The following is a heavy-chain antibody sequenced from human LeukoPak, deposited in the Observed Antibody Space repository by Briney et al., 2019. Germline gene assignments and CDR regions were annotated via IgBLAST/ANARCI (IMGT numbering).Heavy chain of an antibody. V-gene: IGHV3-21*06. D-gene: IGHD3-9*01. CDR1: GFTFNTYK. J-gene: IGHJ4*02. CDR2: IHSGGSDI. CDR3: ARGHYNILTGNYKWTPDY. Sequence: PGGSLRLSCAASGFTFNTYKMNWVRQAAGRGLEWVSSIHSGGSDIYYADSGKGRFTVCREKAKNSICMQMNRERTGDTGLYYCARGHYNILTGNYKWTPDYWGQGTLVTVSS.